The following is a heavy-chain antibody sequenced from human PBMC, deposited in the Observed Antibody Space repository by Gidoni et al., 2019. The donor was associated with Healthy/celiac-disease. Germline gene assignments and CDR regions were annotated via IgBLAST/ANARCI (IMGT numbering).Heavy chain of an antibody. CDR3: ARESYYDSSGYKGYGMDV. D-gene: IGHD3-22*01. Sequence: QVQLVESGGGVVQPGRSLRLSCAASGFTFSSYARHWVRQAPGKGLEWVAVISYDGSNKYYADSVKGRFTISRDNSKNTLYLQMNSLRAEDTAVYYCARESYYDSSGYKGYGMDVWGQGTTVTVSS. V-gene: IGHV3-30-3*01. CDR1: GFTFSSYA. J-gene: IGHJ6*02. CDR2: ISYDGSNK.